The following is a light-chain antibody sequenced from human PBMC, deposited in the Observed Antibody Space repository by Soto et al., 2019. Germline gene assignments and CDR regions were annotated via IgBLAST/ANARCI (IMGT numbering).Light chain of an antibody. CDR3: QWYGTSPQMYT. J-gene: IGKJ2*01. CDR2: GAS. CDR1: QRVTSNY. V-gene: IGKV3-20*01. Sequence: EIVLTQSPGTLSLSPGERATLSCRASQRVTSNYLAWYQHKPGQAPRLLFYGASTRATGIPDRFSGSGSGTDFTLIITSLEPEDFAVYACQWYGTSPQMYTFGPGTKLEIK.